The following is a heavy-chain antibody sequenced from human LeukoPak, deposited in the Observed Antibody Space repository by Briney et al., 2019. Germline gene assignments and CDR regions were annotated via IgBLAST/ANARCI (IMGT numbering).Heavy chain of an antibody. CDR3: GKVGGNTNS. CDR1: GASITSDIVY. J-gene: IGHJ4*02. Sequence: SETLSLTCTVSGASITSDIVYWNLIRQSPGKGLEWIGAIHNSRGTSYNPSLESRLTISVDPSENKFFLKMTSVTDADTATYYCGKVGGNTNSWGQGTLVTVSS. D-gene: IGHD4-23*01. CDR2: IHNSRGT. V-gene: IGHV4-30-4*01.